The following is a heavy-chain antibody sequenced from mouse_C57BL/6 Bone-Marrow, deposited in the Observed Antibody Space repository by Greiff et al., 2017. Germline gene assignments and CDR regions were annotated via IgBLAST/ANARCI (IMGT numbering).Heavy chain of an antibody. Sequence: DVQLVESGGGLVKPGGSLKLSCAASGFTFSSYAMSWVRQTPEKRLEWVATISDGGSYTYSPDTVKGRFTISRDNAKNNLYLQMSHLKSEDTAMYYCARVVASRYYFDYWGQGTTLTVSS. CDR2: ISDGGSYT. J-gene: IGHJ2*01. CDR3: ARVVASRYYFDY. V-gene: IGHV5-4*01. D-gene: IGHD1-1*01. CDR1: GFTFSSYA.